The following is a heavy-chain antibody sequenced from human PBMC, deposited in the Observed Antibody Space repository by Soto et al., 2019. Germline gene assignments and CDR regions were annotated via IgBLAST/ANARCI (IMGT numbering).Heavy chain of an antibody. CDR3: ASSSSGWYAAWYFDL. CDR2: IYSGGST. J-gene: IGHJ2*01. D-gene: IGHD6-19*01. Sequence: PGGSLRLSCAASGFTVSSNYMSWVRQAPGKGLEWVSVIYSGGSTYYADSVKGRFTISRDNSKNTLYLQMNSLRAEDTSVYYCASSSSGWYAAWYFDLWGRGTLVTVSS. V-gene: IGHV3-53*01. CDR1: GFTVSSNY.